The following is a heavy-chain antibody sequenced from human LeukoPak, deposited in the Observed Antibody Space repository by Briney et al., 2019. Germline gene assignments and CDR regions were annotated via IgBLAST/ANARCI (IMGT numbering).Heavy chain of an antibody. CDR2: IYTSGST. J-gene: IGHJ4*02. CDR1: GGSISSYY. D-gene: IGHD5-18*01. CDR3: ASTTXRGYSYGSLDY. Sequence: SETLSLTCTVSGGSISSYYWSWIRQPAGKGLEWIGRIYTSGSTNYNPSLKSRVTMSVDTSKNQFSLKLSSVTAADTAVYYCASTTXRGYSYGSLDYWGQGTLVXVSS. V-gene: IGHV4-4*07.